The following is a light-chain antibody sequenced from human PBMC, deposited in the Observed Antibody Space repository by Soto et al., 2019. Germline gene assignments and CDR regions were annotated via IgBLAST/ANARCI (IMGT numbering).Light chain of an antibody. V-gene: IGLV1-44*01. CDR1: RSNIGGNA. Sequence: QSVLTQPPSMSGTPGQRVTISCSGSRSNIGGNAVTWYQQVPGTAPRLLIYANDQRPSGVSDRFSGSKSATSASLAISGLQSEDEADYYCSSYTSSSTPYVVFGGGTKVTVL. J-gene: IGLJ2*01. CDR2: AND. CDR3: SSYTSSSTPYVV.